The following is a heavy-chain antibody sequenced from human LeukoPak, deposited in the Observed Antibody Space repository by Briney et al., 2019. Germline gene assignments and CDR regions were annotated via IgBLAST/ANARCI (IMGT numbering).Heavy chain of an antibody. CDR2: ISDSGGST. J-gene: IGHJ4*02. D-gene: IGHD6-19*01. CDR1: GFTFGSYA. V-gene: IGHV3-23*01. CDR3: AKDVESSGWFPGDY. Sequence: GGSLRLSCAASGFTFGSYAMSWVRQAPGKGLEWVSAISDSGGSTYYADSMKGRFTISRDNSKNTLYLQMSSLRADDTAVYYCAKDVESSGWFPGDYWGQGTLVTASS.